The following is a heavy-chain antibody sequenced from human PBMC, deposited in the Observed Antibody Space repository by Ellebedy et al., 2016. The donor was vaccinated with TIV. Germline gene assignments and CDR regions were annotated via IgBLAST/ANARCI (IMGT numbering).Heavy chain of an antibody. Sequence: GESLKISCAASGFTFRDSYMSWVRQPPGKGLEWVSFISVSNIYTNYADSEKGRFTISRDNTKNSLYLQMNSLRAEDTDVYYCARGGYDFWNPRYWGQGTLVTVSS. CDR1: GFTFRDSY. CDR3: ARGGYDFWNPRY. CDR2: ISVSNIYT. D-gene: IGHD3-3*01. V-gene: IGHV3-11*06. J-gene: IGHJ4*02.